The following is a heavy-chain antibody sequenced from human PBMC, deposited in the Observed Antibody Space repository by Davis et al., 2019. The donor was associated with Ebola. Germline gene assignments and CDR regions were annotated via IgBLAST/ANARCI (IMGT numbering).Heavy chain of an antibody. V-gene: IGHV1-46*03. CDR2: INPNDGRT. Sequence: AASVKVSCKASGYPFTSSAVTWVRQAPGQGLEWMGMINPNDGRTIYAQKFQGRVTVTRDTSTTTVYMDLSSLRSEDTALYYCTTPGGQDSGYDVFDIWGQGTMVTVSS. CDR3: TTPGGQDSGYDVFDI. D-gene: IGHD5-12*01. CDR1: GYPFTSSA. J-gene: IGHJ3*02.